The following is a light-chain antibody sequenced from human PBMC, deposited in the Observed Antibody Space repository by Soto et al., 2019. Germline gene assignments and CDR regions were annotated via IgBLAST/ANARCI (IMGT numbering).Light chain of an antibody. CDR1: SSDVGGYNY. Sequence: QSALTQPASVSGSPGQSITISCTGTSSDVGGYNYVSWFQQHPGKAPKLMIYVVSNRPSGISNRFSGYKSGNTASLTISGLQAEDEADYYCSSYTTSSSWVFGGGTKLTVL. V-gene: IGLV2-14*01. J-gene: IGLJ3*02. CDR3: SSYTTSSSWV. CDR2: VVS.